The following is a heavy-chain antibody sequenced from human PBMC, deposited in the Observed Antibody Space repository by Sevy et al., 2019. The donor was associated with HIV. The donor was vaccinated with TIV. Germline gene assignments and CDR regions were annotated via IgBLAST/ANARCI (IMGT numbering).Heavy chain of an antibody. J-gene: IGHJ4*02. CDR3: ARVAGYDFWNGYAY. D-gene: IGHD3-3*01. CDR1: GFSFSNYS. V-gene: IGHV3-21*01. Sequence: GRSLRLSCAASGFSFSNYSMNWVRQAPGKGLEWVSSISSSSSYIYYADSVKGRFTISRDNAKNSLYLQMNSLRAEDTAVYYCARVAGYDFWNGYAYWGQGTLVTVSS. CDR2: ISSSSSYI.